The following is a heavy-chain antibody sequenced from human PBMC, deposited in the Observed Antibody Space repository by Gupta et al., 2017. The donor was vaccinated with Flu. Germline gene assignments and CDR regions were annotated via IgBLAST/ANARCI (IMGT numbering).Heavy chain of an antibody. D-gene: IGHD3-9*01. CDR3: FVHSYLDT. V-gene: IGHV3-7*01. CDR2: AQDEVAET. J-gene: IGHJ4*02. Sequence: VQLVESGGGIVQPGGSLRLSCAASGFTFSNFWMSWVRQAPGKGLDCVGTAQDEVAETYYLGSVRGTFTISRENTRTWLYLGKESPRAKKTPISTGFVHSYLDTWDPASLV. CDR1: GFTFSNFW.